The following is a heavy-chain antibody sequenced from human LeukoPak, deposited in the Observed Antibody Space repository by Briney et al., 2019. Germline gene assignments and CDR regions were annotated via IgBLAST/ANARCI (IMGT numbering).Heavy chain of an antibody. CDR1: GGSMSSGGYS. J-gene: IGHJ4*02. CDR3: ARSSSYFDY. V-gene: IGHV4-30-2*01. Sequence: PSETLSLTCVVSGGSMSSGGYSWSWIRQPPGKGLEWIGYIYYSGNTYYSPSLKSRVTISVDRSKNQFSLKLSSVTAADTAVYSCARSSSYFDYWGQGTLVTVSS. CDR2: IYYSGNT.